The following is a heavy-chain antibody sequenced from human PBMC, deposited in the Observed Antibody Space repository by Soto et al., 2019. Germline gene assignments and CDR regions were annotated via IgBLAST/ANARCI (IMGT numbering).Heavy chain of an antibody. Sequence: QVQLQESGPGLVKPSETLSLTCTVSGGSVSSGSYYWSWIRQPPGKGLEWIGYIYYSGSTNYNPSLKIRVTISVDTSKNQFSLKLSSVTAADTAVYYCARMLAFDWYHDAFDIWGQGTMVTVSS. V-gene: IGHV4-61*01. CDR3: ARMLAFDWYHDAFDI. J-gene: IGHJ3*02. CDR2: IYYSGST. D-gene: IGHD3-9*01. CDR1: GGSVSSGSYY.